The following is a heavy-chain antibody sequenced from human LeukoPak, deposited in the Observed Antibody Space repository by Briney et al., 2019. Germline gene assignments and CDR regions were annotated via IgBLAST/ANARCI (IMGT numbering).Heavy chain of an antibody. Sequence: GASVKVSCKASGYTFTGYYMHWVRQAPGQGLEWMGWINPNSGDTNYAQKFQGWVTMTRDTSSSTVYMELSRLRFDDTAVYYCGRDSSKSWLVVDYWGQGTLVTVPS. CDR3: GRDSSKSWLVVDY. CDR1: GYTFTGYY. J-gene: IGHJ4*02. CDR2: INPNSGDT. V-gene: IGHV1-2*04. D-gene: IGHD6-19*01.